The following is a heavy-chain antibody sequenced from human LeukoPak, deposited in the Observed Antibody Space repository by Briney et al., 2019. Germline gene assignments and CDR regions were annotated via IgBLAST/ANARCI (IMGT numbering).Heavy chain of an antibody. V-gene: IGHV3-48*01. CDR2: ISSSGTTI. CDR3: AKDGGTHFDH. D-gene: IGHD1-26*01. Sequence: GGSLRLSCAASGFTFRTSGMNWVPGARGRGRECVSYISSSGTTISYAQSVKGRYTITRDNAQNSLTLHMNTLRADDTGVYYCAKDGGTHFDHWGQGTLVTVSS. J-gene: IGHJ4*02. CDR1: GFTFRTSG.